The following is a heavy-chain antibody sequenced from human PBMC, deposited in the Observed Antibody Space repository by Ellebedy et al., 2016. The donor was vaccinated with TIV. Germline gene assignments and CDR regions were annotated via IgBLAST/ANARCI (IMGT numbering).Heavy chain of an antibody. CDR3: ARDWGEDSSSWYD. J-gene: IGHJ4*02. Sequence: GSLRLSXTVSGGSISSSSYYWGWIRQPPGKGLEWIGSIYYSGSTYYNPSLKSRVTISVDTSKNQFSLKLSSVTAADTAVYYCARDWGEDSSSWYDWGQGTLVTVSS. V-gene: IGHV4-39*07. D-gene: IGHD6-13*01. CDR2: IYYSGST. CDR1: GGSISSSSYY.